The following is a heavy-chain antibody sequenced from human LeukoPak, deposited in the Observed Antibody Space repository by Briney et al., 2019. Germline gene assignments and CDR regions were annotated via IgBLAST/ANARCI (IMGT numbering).Heavy chain of an antibody. CDR3: ARDKFSNQYYFDY. J-gene: IGHJ4*02. D-gene: IGHD4-11*01. CDR2: ISYDGSNK. Sequence: GGSLRLSCAASGFTFSSYAMHWVRQAPGKGLEWVAVISYDGSNKYYADSVKGRFTISRDNSKNTLYLQMNSLRAEDTAVYYCARDKFSNQYYFDYWGQGTLATVSS. V-gene: IGHV3-30-3*01. CDR1: GFTFSSYA.